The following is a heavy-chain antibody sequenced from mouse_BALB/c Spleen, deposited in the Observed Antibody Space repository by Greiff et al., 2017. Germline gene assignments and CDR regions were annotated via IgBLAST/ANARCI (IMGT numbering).Heavy chain of an antibody. J-gene: IGHJ3*01. CDR3: ARGGLRFAWFAY. CDR2: ISYSGST. D-gene: IGHD2-4*01. CDR1: GDSITSGY. V-gene: IGHV3-8*02. Sequence: EVMLVESGPSLVKPSQTLSLTCSVTGDSITSGYWNWIRKFPGNKLEYMGYISYSGSTYYNPSLKSRISITRDTSKNQYYLQLNSVTTEDTATYYCARGGLRFAWFAYWGQGTLVTVSA.